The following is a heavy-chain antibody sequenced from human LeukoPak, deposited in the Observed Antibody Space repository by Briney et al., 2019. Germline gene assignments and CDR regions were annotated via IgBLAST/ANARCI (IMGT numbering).Heavy chain of an antibody. V-gene: IGHV3-48*02. D-gene: IGHD2-21*02. Sequence: GGSLRLSCAASGFTFSSYSMNWVRQAPGKGLEWVSYISSGSSTIYYADSVKARFTISRDNAKNSLCLQMNSLRDEDTAVYYCARENIVVVTAIRDAFDIWGQGTMVTVSS. J-gene: IGHJ3*02. CDR1: GFTFSSYS. CDR3: ARENIVVVTAIRDAFDI. CDR2: ISSGSSTI.